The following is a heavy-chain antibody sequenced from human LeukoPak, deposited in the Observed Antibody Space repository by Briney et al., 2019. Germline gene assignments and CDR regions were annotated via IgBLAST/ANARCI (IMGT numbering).Heavy chain of an antibody. CDR2: IKQDGRET. V-gene: IGHV3-7*01. CDR3: ARGLRWHDY. Sequence: GGSLRLSCAASGFTFSSYWMNWVRQAPGKGLEWVANIKQDGRETNYVDSVKGRFTISRDNAKNSLYLQMNSLRAEDTAVYYCARGLRWHDYRGQGTLVTVSS. J-gene: IGHJ4*02. D-gene: IGHD5-24*01. CDR1: GFTFSSYW.